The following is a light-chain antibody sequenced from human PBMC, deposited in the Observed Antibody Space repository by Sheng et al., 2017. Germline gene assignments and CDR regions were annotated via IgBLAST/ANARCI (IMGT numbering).Light chain of an antibody. CDR2: NDD. CDR3: ATWDDSLNVWV. CDR1: SFNIGNNA. V-gene: IGLV1-36*01. J-gene: IGLJ3*02. Sequence: QSVLTQPPSVSEAPRQRVTISCSGSSFNIGNNAVNWYQQLPGKAPKVLIYNDDLLPSGVSDRFSGSKSGTSASLAISGLQSEDEADYYCATWDDSLNVWVFGGGTKLTVL.